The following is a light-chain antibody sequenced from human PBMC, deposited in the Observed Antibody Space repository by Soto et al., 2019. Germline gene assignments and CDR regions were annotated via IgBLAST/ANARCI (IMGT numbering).Light chain of an antibody. Sequence: EIVLTQSPASLCLSPRERPTLSCRASQSVSSYLAWYQQKPGQAPRLLIYGASSRATGIPDRFSGSGSGTDFTLTISRLEPEDFAVYYCQQYGSSPPTFGQGTKVDIK. V-gene: IGKV3-20*01. CDR1: QSVSSY. J-gene: IGKJ1*01. CDR3: QQYGSSPPT. CDR2: GAS.